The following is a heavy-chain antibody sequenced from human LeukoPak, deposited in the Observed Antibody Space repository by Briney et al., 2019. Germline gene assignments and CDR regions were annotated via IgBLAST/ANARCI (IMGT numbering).Heavy chain of an antibody. D-gene: IGHD6-19*01. CDR1: GYTFTSYG. CDR2: ISAYNGNT. J-gene: IGHJ4*02. CDR3: ARDTAPAYSSGWYVGGY. Sequence: APVKVSCKASGYTFTSYGISWVRQAPGQGLEWMGWISAYNGNTNYAQKLQGRVTMTTDTSTSTAYMELRSLRSDDTAVYYCARDTAPAYSSGWYVGGYWGQGTLVTVSS. V-gene: IGHV1-18*01.